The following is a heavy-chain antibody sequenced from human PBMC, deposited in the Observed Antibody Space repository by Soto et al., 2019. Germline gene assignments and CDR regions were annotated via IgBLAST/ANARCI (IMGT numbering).Heavy chain of an antibody. Sequence: GGSLGLSCAASGFTFSILAMGWVRQAPGKGLEWVSVIDYTGGTTYYTDSVKGRFIISRDNSKKILYLQMNSLRTEDTAIYYCAKDATRTSGWYYFDYWGRGALVTVSS. CDR1: GFTFSILA. D-gene: IGHD6-19*01. CDR3: AKDATRTSGWYYFDY. J-gene: IGHJ4*02. V-gene: IGHV3-23*01. CDR2: IDYTGGTT.